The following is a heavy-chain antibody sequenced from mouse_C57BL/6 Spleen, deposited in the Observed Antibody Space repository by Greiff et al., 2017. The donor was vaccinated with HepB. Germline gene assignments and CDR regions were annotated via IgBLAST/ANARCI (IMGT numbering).Heavy chain of an antibody. CDR1: GYAFSSSW. V-gene: IGHV1-82*01. J-gene: IGHJ4*01. CDR3: ARSYYYGSRHYYAMDY. D-gene: IGHD1-1*01. CDR2: IYPGDGDT. Sequence: VQRVESGPELVKPGASVKISCKASGYAFSSSWMNWVKQRPGKGLEWIGRIYPGDGDTNYNGKFKGKATLTADKSSSTAYMQLSSLTSEDSAVYFCARSYYYGSRHYYAMDYWGQGTSVTVSS.